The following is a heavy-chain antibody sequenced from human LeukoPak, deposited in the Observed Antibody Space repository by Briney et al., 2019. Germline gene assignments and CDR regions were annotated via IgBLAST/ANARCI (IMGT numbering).Heavy chain of an antibody. CDR2: ISSSSYI. J-gene: IGHJ6*02. V-gene: IGHV3-21*01. CDR3: AREIYCSGGSCYSSYYYGMDV. D-gene: IGHD2-15*01. Sequence: GGSLRLSRAASGFTFSSYSMNWVRQAPRKGLEWVSSISSSSYIYYADSVKGRFTISRDNAKNSLYLQMNSLRAEDTAVYYCAREIYCSGGSCYSSYYYGMDVWGQGTTVTVSS. CDR1: GFTFSSYS.